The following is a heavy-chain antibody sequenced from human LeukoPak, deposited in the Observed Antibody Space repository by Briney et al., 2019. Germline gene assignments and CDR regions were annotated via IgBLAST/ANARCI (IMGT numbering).Heavy chain of an antibody. J-gene: IGHJ4*02. D-gene: IGHD1-26*01. V-gene: IGHV4-59*01. Sequence: TSETLSLTCTVSGDSISTYYWSWVRQPPGKGLEWIGYIYYSGSTNYNPSLKSRVTILVDTSKNQFSLKVSSVTAADTAVYYCARGQYSGSCFDNWGQGSLVTVSS. CDR3: ARGQYSGSCFDN. CDR2: IYYSGST. CDR1: GDSISTYY.